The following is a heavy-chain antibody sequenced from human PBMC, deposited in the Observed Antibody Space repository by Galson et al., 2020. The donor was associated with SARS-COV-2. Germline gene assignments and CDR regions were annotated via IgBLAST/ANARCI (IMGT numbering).Heavy chain of an antibody. CDR3: ARDQFDYSSAWYGDYYYYGMDV. J-gene: IGHJ6*02. V-gene: IGHV1-69*13. D-gene: IGHD6-19*01. Sequence: SVKVSCKASGGTFSSYAISWVRQAPGQGLEWMGGIIPIFGTANYAQKFQGRVTITADESTSTAYMELSSLRSEDTAVYYCARDQFDYSSAWYGDYYYYGMDVWGQGTTVTVSS. CDR2: IIPIFGTA. CDR1: GGTFSSYA.